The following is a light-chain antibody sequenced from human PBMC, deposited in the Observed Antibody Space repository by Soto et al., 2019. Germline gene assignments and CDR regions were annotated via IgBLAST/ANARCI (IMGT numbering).Light chain of an antibody. J-gene: IGLJ1*01. V-gene: IGLV2-8*01. Sequence: QSALTQPPSASWSPGHAVTISCTGTSRDIGGYDFVSWYQVRPGESPQLIIYNVNGRPSGFPRRFSGSKSGNTASLTVSGLQAVDEADYYCSSYTDTNICGFGTGTKVTVL. CDR2: NVN. CDR1: SRDIGGYDF. CDR3: SSYTDTNICG.